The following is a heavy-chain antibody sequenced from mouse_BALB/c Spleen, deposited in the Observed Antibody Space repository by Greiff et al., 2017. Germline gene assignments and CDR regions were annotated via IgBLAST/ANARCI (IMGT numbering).Heavy chain of an antibody. D-gene: IGHD2-12*01. CDR3: AVYEGYYYAMDY. CDR1: GFNIKDTY. CDR2: IDPANGNT. Sequence: EVKLQESGAELVKPGASVKLSCTASGFNIKDTYMHWVKQRPEQGLEWIGRIDPANGNTKYDPKFQGKATITADTSSNTAYLQLSSLTSEDTAVYYCAVYEGYYYAMDYWGQGTSVTVSS. V-gene: IGHV14-3*02. J-gene: IGHJ4*01.